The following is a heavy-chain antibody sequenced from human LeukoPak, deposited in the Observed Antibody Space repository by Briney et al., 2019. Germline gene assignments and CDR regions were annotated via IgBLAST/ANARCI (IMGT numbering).Heavy chain of an antibody. Sequence: GGSLRLSCAASGFTFSDYYMSWIRQAPGKGLEWVSTIKGTGLTTYYADSVKGRFTISRDNAKNPLFLQMSSLRAEDTAFYYCARGSSLAYWGQGTLVTVSS. CDR2: IKGTGLTT. D-gene: IGHD6-6*01. J-gene: IGHJ4*02. CDR3: ARGSSLAY. CDR1: GFTFSDYY. V-gene: IGHV3-11*01.